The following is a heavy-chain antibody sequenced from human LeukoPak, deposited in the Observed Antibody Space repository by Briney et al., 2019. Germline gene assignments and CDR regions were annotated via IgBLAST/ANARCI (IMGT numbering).Heavy chain of an antibody. J-gene: IGHJ4*02. CDR2: ISSSSSTI. CDR3: ARDRGYCSGGSCWSDY. Sequence: GGSLRLSGAASGFTFISYSRNWVRQAPGKGRGWVSYISSSSSTIYYADSVKGRFTISRDNAKNSLYLQMNSLRDEDTAVYYCARDRGYCSGGSCWSDYWGQGTLVTVSS. D-gene: IGHD2-15*01. V-gene: IGHV3-48*02. CDR1: GFTFISYS.